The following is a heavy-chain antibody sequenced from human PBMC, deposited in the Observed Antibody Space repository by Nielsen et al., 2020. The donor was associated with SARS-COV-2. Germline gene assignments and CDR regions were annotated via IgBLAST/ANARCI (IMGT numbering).Heavy chain of an antibody. D-gene: IGHD1-1*01. CDR2: ISWNSGSV. CDR3: AKDRRYGPGHAFDI. V-gene: IGHV3-9*01. Sequence: SLKISCAASGFTFDDYAMHWVRQAPGKGLEWVSGISWNSGSVDYADSVKGRFTISRDNTKNSLYLQMNSLRPEDTALYYCAKDRRYGPGHAFDIWGQGTMVTVSS. CDR1: GFTFDDYA. J-gene: IGHJ3*02.